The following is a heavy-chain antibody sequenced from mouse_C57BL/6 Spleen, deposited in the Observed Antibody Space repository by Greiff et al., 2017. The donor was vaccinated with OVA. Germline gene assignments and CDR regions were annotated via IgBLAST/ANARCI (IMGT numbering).Heavy chain of an antibody. CDR2: ISDGGSYT. CDR3: ARAYGSSLYWYFDV. Sequence: EVKVVESGGGLVKPGGSLKLSCAASGFTFSSYAMSWVRQTPEKRLEWVATISDGGSYTYYPDNVKGRFTISRDNAKNNLYLQMSHLKSEDTAMYYCARAYGSSLYWYFDVWGTGTTVTVSS. D-gene: IGHD1-1*01. V-gene: IGHV5-4*03. J-gene: IGHJ1*03. CDR1: GFTFSSYA.